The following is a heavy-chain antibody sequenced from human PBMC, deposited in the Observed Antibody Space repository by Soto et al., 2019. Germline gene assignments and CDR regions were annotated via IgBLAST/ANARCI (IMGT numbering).Heavy chain of an antibody. J-gene: IGHJ4*02. D-gene: IGHD1-7*01. CDR1: GFSLTTYGVG. CDR2: IYWDDDK. CDR3: AHRLTLNSDWNYGRFDY. V-gene: IGHV2-5*02. Sequence: QITLKESGPTLVKPTQTLILTCTFSGFSLTTYGVGVGWVRQPPGKALECLALIYWDDDKRYSPSLKSRLTITKDTSKNHVILTMTNMDPVDTATYYCAHRLTLNSDWNYGRFDYLGQGTLVTVSS.